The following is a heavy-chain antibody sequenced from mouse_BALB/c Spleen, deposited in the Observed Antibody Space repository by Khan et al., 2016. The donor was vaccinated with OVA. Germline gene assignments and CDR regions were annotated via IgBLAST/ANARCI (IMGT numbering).Heavy chain of an antibody. CDR2: ISYSGST. CDR3: ARDGSRYNYAMDY. Sequence: EVQLVESGPGLVKPSQSLSLTCTVTGYSITSDYAWNWIRQFPGNKLEWMVYISYSGSTNYNPAIKSRISINRNTSKNQFFLLLNSVTTEDTAKYYCARDGSRYNYAMDYWGQGTSVTVSS. D-gene: IGHD1-1*01. J-gene: IGHJ4*01. CDR1: GYSITSDYA. V-gene: IGHV3-2*02.